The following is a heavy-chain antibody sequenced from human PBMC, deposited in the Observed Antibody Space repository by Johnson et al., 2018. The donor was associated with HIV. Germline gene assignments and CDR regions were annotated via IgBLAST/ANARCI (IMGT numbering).Heavy chain of an antibody. J-gene: IGHJ3*02. CDR3: ARVQSLQWELLDGDAFDI. CDR1: GFTFSNYW. V-gene: IGHV3-7*02. D-gene: IGHD1-26*01. CDR2: IKQDGSEK. Sequence: MQLVESGGGLVQPGGSLRLSCAASGFTFSNYWMNWVRQAPGKGLEWVANIKQDGSEKYYVDSVKGRFTISRDNAKNSLYLQMNSLRAEDTDVYYCARVQSLQWELLDGDAFDIWGQGTMVTVSS.